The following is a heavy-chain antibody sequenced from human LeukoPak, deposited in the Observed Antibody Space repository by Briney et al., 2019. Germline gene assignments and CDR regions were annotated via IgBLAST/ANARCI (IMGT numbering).Heavy chain of an antibody. J-gene: IGHJ4*02. D-gene: IGHD6-19*01. Sequence: PSETLSLTSAVYGGSFSGYYWSWIRQPPGKGLEWIGEINHSGSTYYNPSLKSRVTISVDTSKNQFSLKLSSVTAADTAVYYCARDAPSSGWYFDYWGQGTLVTVSS. V-gene: IGHV4-34*01. CDR2: INHSGST. CDR3: ARDAPSSGWYFDY. CDR1: GGSFSGYY.